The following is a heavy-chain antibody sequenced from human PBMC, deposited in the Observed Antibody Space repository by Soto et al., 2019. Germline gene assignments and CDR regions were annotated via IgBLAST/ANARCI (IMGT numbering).Heavy chain of an antibody. Sequence: GGSQRLSCAAAGFTLKSFFMHWVRQVPGKGLMWVSRINNDGSSTTYADSVKGRFITSRDNSKNTLYLEMSTLRADDTAVYYCNPDSSGGEFDCWGQGTLVTVSS. CDR2: INNDGSST. V-gene: IGHV3-74*01. D-gene: IGHD6-19*01. CDR3: NPDSSGGEFDC. CDR1: GFTLKSFF. J-gene: IGHJ4*02.